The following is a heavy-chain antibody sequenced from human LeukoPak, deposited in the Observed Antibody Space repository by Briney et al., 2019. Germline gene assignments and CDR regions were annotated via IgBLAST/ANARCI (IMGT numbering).Heavy chain of an antibody. CDR1: GGSFRGYY. V-gene: IGHV4-34*01. D-gene: IGHD3-3*01. CDR2: INHSGST. CDR3: ARARRARITIFGVVSPNWFDP. J-gene: IGHJ5*02. Sequence: SETLSLTCADYGGSFRGYYWSWIRQPPGKGLEWIGEINHSGSTNYNPSLKSRVTISVDTSKNQFSLKLSSVTAADTAVYYCARARRARITIFGVVSPNWFDPWGQGTLVTVSS.